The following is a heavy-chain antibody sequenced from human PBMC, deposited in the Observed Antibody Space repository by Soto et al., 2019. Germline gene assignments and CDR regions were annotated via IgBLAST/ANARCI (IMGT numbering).Heavy chain of an antibody. CDR2: TIPALGKT. CDR3: ARGPFRPSAMDV. V-gene: IGHV1-69*01. CDR1: GDNFKKNV. Sequence: QVQLMQSGAEIKKPGSSVKVSCKTSGDNFKKNVFTWVRQAPGQGLEWMGGTIPALGKTHYIETFQGRVTITVDDAKRTVYMEVRALTSADTAIYYCARGPFRPSAMDVWGQWTTVTVSS. J-gene: IGHJ6*02. D-gene: IGHD3-10*01.